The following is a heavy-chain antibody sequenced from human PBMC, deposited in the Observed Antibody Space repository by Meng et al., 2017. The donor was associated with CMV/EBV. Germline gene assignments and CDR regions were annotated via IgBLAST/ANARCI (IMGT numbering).Heavy chain of an antibody. CDR2: ISGSGGST. CDR3: ARVGGIAAAGYYYYGMDV. J-gene: IGHJ6*02. D-gene: IGHD6-13*01. V-gene: IGHV3-23*01. Sequence: GESLKISCAASGFTFSSYAMSWVRQAPGKGLEWVSAISGSGGSTYYADSVKGRFTISRDNSKNTLYLQMNSLRAEDTAVYYCARVGGIAAAGYYYYGMDVWGQGTTVTVSS. CDR1: GFTFSSYA.